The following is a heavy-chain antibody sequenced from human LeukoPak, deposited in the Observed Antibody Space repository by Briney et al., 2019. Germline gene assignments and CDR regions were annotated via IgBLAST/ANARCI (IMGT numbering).Heavy chain of an antibody. CDR1: GFTFGDYA. CDR3: TREDYGDYVGPDY. V-gene: IGHV3-49*04. J-gene: IGHJ4*02. CDR2: IRGKAYGGTT. D-gene: IGHD4-17*01. Sequence: GRSLRLSCTASGFTFGDYAMSWVRQAPGKGLEWVGFIRGKAYGGTTEYAASVKGRFTISRDDSKSIAYLQMNSLKTEDTAVYYCTREDYGDYVGPDYWGQGTLVTVSS.